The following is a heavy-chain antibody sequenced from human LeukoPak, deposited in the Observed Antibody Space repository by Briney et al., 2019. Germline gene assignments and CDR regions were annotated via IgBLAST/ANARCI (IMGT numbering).Heavy chain of an antibody. J-gene: IGHJ6*02. Sequence: ASVKVSCKASGYTFTSYYMHWVRQAPGQGLEWMGIINPSGGSTSYAQKFQGRVTMTRDTSTSTVYMELSSLRSEDTAVYYCARDLSPGLSAYYYGMDVWGQGTTVTVSS. D-gene: IGHD2/OR15-2a*01. CDR3: ARDLSPGLSAYYYGMDV. CDR1: GYTFTSYY. CDR2: INPSGGST. V-gene: IGHV1-46*01.